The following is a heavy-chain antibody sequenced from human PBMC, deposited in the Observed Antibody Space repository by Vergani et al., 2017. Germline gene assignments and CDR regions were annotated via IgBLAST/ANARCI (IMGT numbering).Heavy chain of an antibody. J-gene: IGHJ6*03. CDR2: IYYSGST. CDR3: AGSPPSLDPGGYYYYYMDV. CDR1: GGSISSYY. Sequence: QVQLQESGPGLVKPSETLSLTCTVSGGSISSYYWSWIRQPPGKGLEWIGYIYYSGSTNYNPSLKSRVTMSVDTSKNQFSLKLRSVTAADTAVYYCAGSPPSLDPGGYYYYYMDVWGKGTTVTVSS. D-gene: IGHD3-22*01. V-gene: IGHV4-59*01.